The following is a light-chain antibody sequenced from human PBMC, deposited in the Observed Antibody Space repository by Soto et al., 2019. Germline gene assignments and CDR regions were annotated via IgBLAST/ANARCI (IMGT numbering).Light chain of an antibody. Sequence: ERLTTGAPTTRTVSPGEGARPSWRASQSVSSNLAWYQQRPGQAPRLLIYGASTRATGIPAKFSGSGSGTEFTLTISSLQSEDFAVYYCQQYDSWTPGTFGQGTRWIS. V-gene: IGKV3-15*01. J-gene: IGKJ1*01. CDR2: GAS. CDR1: QSVSSN. CDR3: QQYDSWTPGT.